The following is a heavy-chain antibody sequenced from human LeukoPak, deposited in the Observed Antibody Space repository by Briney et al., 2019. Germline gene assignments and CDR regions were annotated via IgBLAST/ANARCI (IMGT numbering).Heavy chain of an antibody. J-gene: IGHJ3*02. D-gene: IGHD3-22*01. V-gene: IGHV4-59*01. CDR2: IYYSGST. CDR3: AREARDSSGYPNSAFDI. Sequence: SETLSLTCTVSGGSISSYYWSWIRQPPGKGLGWIGYIYYSGSTNYNPSLKSRVTISVDTSKNQFSLKLSSVTAADTAVYYCAREARDSSGYPNSAFDIWGQGTMVTVSS. CDR1: GGSISSYY.